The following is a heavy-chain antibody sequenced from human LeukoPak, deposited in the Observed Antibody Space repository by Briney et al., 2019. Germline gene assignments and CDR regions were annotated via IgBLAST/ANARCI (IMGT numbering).Heavy chain of an antibody. J-gene: IGHJ4*02. CDR3: ARQGRGVGDWLDY. V-gene: IGHV3-21*01. Sequence: GGSLRLSCAASGFTFSSYGMSWVRRTPGKGLEWVSSITSSSTYMFYADSVRGRFTISRDNAENSLFLQMNSLRAEDTAVYYCARQGRGVGDWLDYWGQGTLVTVSS. CDR1: GFTFSSYG. CDR2: ITSSSTYM. D-gene: IGHD2-21*02.